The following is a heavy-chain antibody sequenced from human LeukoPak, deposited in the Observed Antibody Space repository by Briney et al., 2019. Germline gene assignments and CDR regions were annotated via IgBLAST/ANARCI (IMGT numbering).Heavy chain of an antibody. CDR1: GFTFSSYG. D-gene: IGHD1-26*01. J-gene: IGHJ4*02. CDR3: ARDGPGGGSYYSYDY. V-gene: IGHV3-30*02. Sequence: GGSLRLSCAASGFTFSSYGMHWVRQAPGKGLEWVAFIRYDGTNKYYADSVKGRFTISRDNSKNTLYLQMNSLRAEDTAVYYCARDGPGGGSYYSYDYWGQGTLVTVSS. CDR2: IRYDGTNK.